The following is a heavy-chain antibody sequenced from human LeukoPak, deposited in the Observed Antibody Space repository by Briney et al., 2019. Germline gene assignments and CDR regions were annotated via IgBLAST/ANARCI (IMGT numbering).Heavy chain of an antibody. CDR2: INHSGST. D-gene: IGHD1-1*01. CDR3: ARLKMKGTRGAFDI. Sequence: SETLSLTCAVYGGSFSGYYWSWIRQPPGKGLEWIGEINHSGSTNYNPSLESRVTISVDTSKNQFSLKLSSVTAADTAVYYCARLKMKGTRGAFDIWGQGTMVTVSS. V-gene: IGHV4-34*01. J-gene: IGHJ3*02. CDR1: GGSFSGYY.